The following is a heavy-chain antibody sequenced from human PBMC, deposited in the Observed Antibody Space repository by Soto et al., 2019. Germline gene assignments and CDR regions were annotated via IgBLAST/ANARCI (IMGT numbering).Heavy chain of an antibody. J-gene: IGHJ4*02. Sequence: QITLKESGPTLVRPTQTLTLTCAFSGFSLSTSGVGVGWIRQPPGKALEWLAVIYWDDSKHYSPSLRSRLTITKDTSKNRVVLTMTNMDPRDTGTYYCAHKGPEDWPLDYWGQGTLVTVSS. V-gene: IGHV2-5*02. CDR3: AHKGPEDWPLDY. CDR1: GFSLSTSGVG. D-gene: IGHD3-9*01. CDR2: IYWDDSK.